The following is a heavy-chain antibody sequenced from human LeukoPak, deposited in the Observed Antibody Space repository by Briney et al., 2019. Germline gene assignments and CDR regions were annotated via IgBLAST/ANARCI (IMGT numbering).Heavy chain of an antibody. CDR3: ARHLPYYDSSGYYLDAFDI. CDR2: IYYSGST. V-gene: IGHV4-59*08. J-gene: IGHJ3*02. CDR1: GDSISDYY. Sequence: SETLSLTCTVSGDSISDYYWSWIRQPPGKGLEWIGYIYYSGSTNYNPSLKSRVTISVDTSKNQFSLKLSSVTAADTAVYYCARHLPYYDSSGYYLDAFDIWGQGTMVTVSS. D-gene: IGHD3-22*01.